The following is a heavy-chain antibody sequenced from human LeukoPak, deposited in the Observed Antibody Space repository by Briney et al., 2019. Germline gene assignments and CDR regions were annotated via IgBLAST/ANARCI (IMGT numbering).Heavy chain of an antibody. D-gene: IGHD6-13*01. V-gene: IGHV3-74*01. CDR2: INSDGSNI. CDR1: GFSFSGYW. Sequence: AGGSLRPSCAASGFSFSGYWMHWVRQGTGKGLVWVSRINSDGSNIRYADSVTGRFTISRDNAKNTLYLQMNSLRAEDTAVYYCARESLAAGGSTYEYWGQGTLVTVSS. CDR3: ARESLAAGGSTYEY. J-gene: IGHJ4*02.